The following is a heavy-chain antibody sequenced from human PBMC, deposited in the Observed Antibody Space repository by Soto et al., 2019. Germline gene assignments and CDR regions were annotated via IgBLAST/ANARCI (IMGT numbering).Heavy chain of an antibody. Sequence: ASVKVSCKASGYTFTSYGISWVRQAPGQGLEWMGWISAYNGNTNYAQKLQGRVTMTTDTSTSTAYMELRSLRSDDTAVYYCARYGDILTGYYKYYYYYGMDVWGQGTTVTVSS. CDR1: GYTFTSYG. CDR2: ISAYNGNT. D-gene: IGHD3-9*01. V-gene: IGHV1-18*01. J-gene: IGHJ6*02. CDR3: ARYGDILTGYYKYYYYYGMDV.